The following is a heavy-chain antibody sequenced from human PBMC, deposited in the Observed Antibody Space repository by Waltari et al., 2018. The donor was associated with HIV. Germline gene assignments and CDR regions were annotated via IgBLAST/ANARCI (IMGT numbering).Heavy chain of an antibody. Sequence: QVQLVESGGGLVKPGGSLSLSWAGPGFTFSDSFRTWIRQAPGKGLEWVSYISSSGGNLHYADSVKGRFSISRDNAKNLLYLQMNSLRAEDTAVYYCATSRITMIVRGLDVWGQGTTVTVSS. CDR2: ISSSGGNL. CDR1: GFTFSDSF. V-gene: IGHV3-11*04. CDR3: ATSRITMIVRGLDV. J-gene: IGHJ6*02. D-gene: IGHD3-22*01.